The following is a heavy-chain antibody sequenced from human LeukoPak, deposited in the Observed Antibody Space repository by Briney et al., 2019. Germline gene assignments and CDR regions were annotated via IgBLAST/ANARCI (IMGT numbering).Heavy chain of an antibody. CDR1: GFTFSSYA. D-gene: IGHD2-15*01. V-gene: IGHV3-30-3*01. CDR2: ISYDGSNK. CDR3: ASIVVEDNWFDP. Sequence: GGSLRLSCAASGFTFSSYAMHWVRQAPGKGLEWVAVISYDGSNKYYADSVKGRFTISRDNSKNTLYLQMNSPRAEDTVVYYCASIVVEDNWFDPWGQGTLVTVSS. J-gene: IGHJ5*02.